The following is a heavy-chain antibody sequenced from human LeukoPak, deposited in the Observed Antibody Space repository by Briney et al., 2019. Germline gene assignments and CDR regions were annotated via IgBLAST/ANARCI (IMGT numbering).Heavy chain of an antibody. CDR2: IYHSGST. CDR1: GGSISSGGHS. D-gene: IGHD6-13*01. V-gene: IGHV4-30-2*01. CDR3: ASWGIAAAGTSVNWFDP. J-gene: IGHJ5*02. Sequence: SETLSLTCAVSGGSISSGGHSWSWIRQPPGKGLEWIGYIYHSGSTYYNPSLKSRVTISVDRSKNQFSLKLSSVTAADTAVYYCASWGIAAAGTSVNWFDPWGQGTLVTVSS.